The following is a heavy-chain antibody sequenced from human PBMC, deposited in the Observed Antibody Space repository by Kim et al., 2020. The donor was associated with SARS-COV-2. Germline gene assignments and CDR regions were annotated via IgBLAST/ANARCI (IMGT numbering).Heavy chain of an antibody. CDR2: INSDGSST. V-gene: IGHV3-74*01. Sequence: GGSLRLSCAASGFTFSSYWMHWVRQAPGKGLVWVSRINSDGSSTSYADSVKGRFTISRDNAKNTLYLQMNSLRAEDTAVYYCARFGELISYYGMDVWGQGTTVTVSS. CDR1: GFTFSSYW. CDR3: ARFGELISYYGMDV. D-gene: IGHD3-10*01. J-gene: IGHJ6*02.